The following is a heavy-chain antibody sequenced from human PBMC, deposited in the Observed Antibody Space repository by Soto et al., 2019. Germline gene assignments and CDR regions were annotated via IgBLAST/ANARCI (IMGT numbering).Heavy chain of an antibody. CDR2: IYYSGST. D-gene: IGHD3-3*02. V-gene: IGHV4-39*01. CDR1: DGSLSSSSYY. J-gene: IGHJ4*02. Sequence: SETLSITCTVYDGSLSSSSYYWAWILLPPGKGLEWIGSIYYSGSTYYNPSLKSRVTISVDTSKNQFSLKLSSVTAADTAVYYCARLAGYSIFFMGRTILCYFDFWGQGTSVTGS. CDR3: ARLAGYSIFFMGRTILCYFDF.